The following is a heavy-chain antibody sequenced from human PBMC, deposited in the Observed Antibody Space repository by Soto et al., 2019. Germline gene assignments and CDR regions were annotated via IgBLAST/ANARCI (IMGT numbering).Heavy chain of an antibody. Sequence: QLQLQESGPGLVRPSETLSLTCSVSGGSITSDGYYWGWIRQSPGKGLQWIGSIYYTGSTYYYPSLASRAPVSVDTSTNQFSLSLSSVTAADAAVYYCVRGGKFYQQETYYFDYWGQGTLVAVSS. V-gene: IGHV4-39*01. D-gene: IGHD3-16*01. CDR2: IYYTGST. J-gene: IGHJ4*02. CDR1: GGSITSDGYY. CDR3: VRGGKFYQQETYYFDY.